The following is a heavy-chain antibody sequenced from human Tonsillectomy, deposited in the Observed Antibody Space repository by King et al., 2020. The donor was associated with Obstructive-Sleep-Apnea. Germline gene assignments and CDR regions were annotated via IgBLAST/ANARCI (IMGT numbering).Heavy chain of an antibody. CDR3: TRATLGFWSGYYEL. CDR1: GFSFRTYA. V-gene: IGHV3-30-3*01. D-gene: IGHD3-3*01. J-gene: IGHJ1*01. CDR2: ISYDATNE. Sequence: VQLVEFGGGVVQPGKSLRLSCAASGFSFRTYAMHWVRQAPGKGLEWVTAISYDATNEDYADSVRGRFTISRDNSENILYLQMNRLRADDTAMYYCTRATLGFWSGYYELWGQGTLVTVSS.